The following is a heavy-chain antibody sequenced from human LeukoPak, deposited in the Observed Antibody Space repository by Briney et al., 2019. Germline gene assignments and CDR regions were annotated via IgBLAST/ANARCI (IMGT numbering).Heavy chain of an antibody. CDR1: GFTFSSYW. V-gene: IGHV3-21*01. J-gene: IGHJ3*02. CDR2: ISYSGSHI. CDR3: ARGSYGWGAFDI. Sequence: GGSLRLSCAASGFTFSSYWMSWVRQAPGKGLQWVSSISYSGSHIFYADSVKGRFTISRDNSKNTLYLQMNSLRAEDTAVYYCARGSYGWGAFDIWGQGTMVTVSS. D-gene: IGHD1-26*01.